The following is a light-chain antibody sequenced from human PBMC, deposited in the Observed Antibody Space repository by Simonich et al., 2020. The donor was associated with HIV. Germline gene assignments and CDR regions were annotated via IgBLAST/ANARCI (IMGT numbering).Light chain of an antibody. CDR3: QQYYTTPPT. J-gene: IGKJ1*01. CDR1: QSVLYISNNKND. CDR2: WAS. V-gene: IGKV4-1*01. Sequence: DIVLTQSPDSLAVSMGARATINCKSRQSVLYISNNKNDLAWYQQKPGQPPKLLIYWASTRESGVPDRFSGSGSGTEFTLTISSLQAEDVAGDYCQQYYTTPPTFGQGTKVEIK.